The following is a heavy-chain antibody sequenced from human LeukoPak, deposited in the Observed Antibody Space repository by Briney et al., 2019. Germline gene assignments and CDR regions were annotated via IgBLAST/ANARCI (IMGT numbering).Heavy chain of an antibody. CDR1: GGSISSGSYY. CDR2: IYTSGST. Sequence: SETLSLTCTVSGGSISSGSYYWSWFRQPAEKGLEWIGRIYTSGSTYYNPSLKSRVTISADTSKNQFSLKLSSVTAADTAVYYCARSVVVVAATSERPYYYYYYMDVWGKGTTVTISS. CDR3: ARSVVVVAATSERPYYYYYYMDV. V-gene: IGHV4-61*02. J-gene: IGHJ6*03. D-gene: IGHD2-15*01.